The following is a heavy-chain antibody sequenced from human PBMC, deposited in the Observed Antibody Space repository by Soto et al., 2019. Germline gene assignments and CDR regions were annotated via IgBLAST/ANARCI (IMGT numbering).Heavy chain of an antibody. V-gene: IGHV3-21*06. CDR1: GFTFTRYS. J-gene: IGHJ4*02. CDR2: ISSTTNYI. CDR3: ARESEXLTSNFDY. Sequence: PGGSLRLSCAASGFTFTRYSMNWVRQAPGKGLEWVSSISSTTNYIYYGDSMKGRFTISRDNGKNSLYLEIHSLRAEDTAVYYCARESEXLTSNFDYWGQGTLVTVSS.